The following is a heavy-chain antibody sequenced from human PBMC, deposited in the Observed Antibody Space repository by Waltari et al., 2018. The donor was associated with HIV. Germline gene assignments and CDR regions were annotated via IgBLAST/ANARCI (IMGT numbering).Heavy chain of an antibody. CDR1: GYTFVDYA. D-gene: IGHD6-13*01. Sequence: QVQLVQSGAEVKKPGASVKVSCKTSGYTFVDYAIHWVRQAPGQRLEWMGRINTGNGNTKYSQEFQGRVSITRDTSASTVFMELSRLRSEDTALYYCTRDEFSSWSQSGGMDVWGQGTTVTVS. CDR2: INTGNGNT. CDR3: TRDEFSSWSQSGGMDV. V-gene: IGHV1-3*04. J-gene: IGHJ6*02.